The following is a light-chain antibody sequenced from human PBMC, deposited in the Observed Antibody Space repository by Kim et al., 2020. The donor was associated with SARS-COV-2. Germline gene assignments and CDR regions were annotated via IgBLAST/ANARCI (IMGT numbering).Light chain of an antibody. CDR2: AAS. V-gene: IGKV3-20*01. Sequence: PGEGASLACRPSQSVSSGFLAEYEQEPGQAPRLLIYAASSRATGIPDRFSGSGSGTDFTLTIGRLEPEDVAVYYCQQYGRSPLITFGQGKGLEIK. CDR1: QSVSSGF. CDR3: QQYGRSPLIT. J-gene: IGKJ5*01.